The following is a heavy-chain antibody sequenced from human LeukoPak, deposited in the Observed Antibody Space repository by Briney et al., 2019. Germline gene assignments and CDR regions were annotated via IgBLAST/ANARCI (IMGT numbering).Heavy chain of an antibody. J-gene: IGHJ4*02. V-gene: IGHV4-61*02. D-gene: IGHD6-13*01. CDR2: IYTSGST. CDR3: ARGITYSSLYDY. CDR1: GGSISSGSYY. Sequence: PSQTLSLTCTVSGGSISSGSYYWSWIRQPAGKGLEWIGRIYTSGSTNYNPSLKSRVTISVDTSKNQFSLKLSSVTAADTAVYYCARGITYSSLYDYWGQGTLVTVSS.